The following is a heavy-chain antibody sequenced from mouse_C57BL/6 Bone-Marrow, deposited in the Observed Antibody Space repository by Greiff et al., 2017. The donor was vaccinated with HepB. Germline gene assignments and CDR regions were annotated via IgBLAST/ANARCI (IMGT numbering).Heavy chain of an antibody. CDR3: ARYPDGYYVGYFDY. J-gene: IGHJ2*01. V-gene: IGHV1-81*01. D-gene: IGHD2-3*01. Sequence: VQLQQSGAELARPGASVKLSCKASGYTFTSYGISWVKQRTGQGLEWIGEIYPRSGNTYYNEKVKGKATLTADKSSSTAYMELRSLTSEDSAVYFCARYPDGYYVGYFDYWGQGTTLTVSS. CDR2: IYPRSGNT. CDR1: GYTFTSYG.